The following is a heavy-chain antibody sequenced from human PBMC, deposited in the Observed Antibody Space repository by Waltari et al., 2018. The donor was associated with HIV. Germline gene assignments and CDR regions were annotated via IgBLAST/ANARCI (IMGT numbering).Heavy chain of an antibody. J-gene: IGHJ4*02. D-gene: IGHD3-22*01. CDR2: ISWNSGSI. V-gene: IGHV3-9*01. CDR1: GFTFDDYA. CDR3: AKGSDYYDSSGPNSPFDY. Sequence: EVQLVESGGGLVQPGRSLRLSCAASGFTFDDYAMHWVRQAPGKGLEWVSGISWNSGSIGYADSVKGRFTISRDNAKNSLYLQMNSLRAEDTALYYCAKGSDYYDSSGPNSPFDYWGQGTLVTVSS.